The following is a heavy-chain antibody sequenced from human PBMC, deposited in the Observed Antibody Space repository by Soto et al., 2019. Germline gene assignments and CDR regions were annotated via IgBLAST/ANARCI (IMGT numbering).Heavy chain of an antibody. Sequence: GESLKSYSMGSGYSFTKYWNGCVRQMPGKGREWMAIIYPDESDTRYSPSFQGQVTISADKSISTAYVQWSSLKASDTAMYYCVRMGFSGGGYLSYYYYGMDIWGQGTTVTSP. D-gene: IGHD5-12*01. CDR1: GYSFTKYW. V-gene: IGHV5-51*03. J-gene: IGHJ6*02. CDR3: VRMGFSGGGYLSYYYYGMDI. CDR2: IYPDESDT.